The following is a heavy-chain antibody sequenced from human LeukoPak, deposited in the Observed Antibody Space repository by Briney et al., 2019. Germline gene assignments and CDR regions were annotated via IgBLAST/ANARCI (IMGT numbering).Heavy chain of an antibody. CDR1: GGSISSYY. V-gene: IGHV4-59*01. CDR2: IYYSGST. D-gene: IGHD3-22*01. Sequence: SETLSLTCTVSGGSISSYYWSWIRQPPGKGLEWIGYIYYSGSTNYNPSLKSRVTISVDTSKNQFSLKLSSVTAADTAVYYCARALYYYDSSGYYYFDYWGQGTLVTVPS. J-gene: IGHJ4*02. CDR3: ARALYYYDSSGYYYFDY.